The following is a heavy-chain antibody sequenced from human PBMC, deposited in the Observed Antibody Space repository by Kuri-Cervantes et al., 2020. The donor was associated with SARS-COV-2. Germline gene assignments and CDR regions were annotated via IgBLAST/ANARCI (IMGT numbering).Heavy chain of an antibody. Sequence: ASVNVSCKASGCTFTGYYMHWVRQAPGQGLEWMGWINPNSGGTNYAQKFQGWVTMTRDTSISTVYMELSRLRSDDTAVYYCARSTPLRRLVVISQGGAFDIWGQGTMVTVSS. V-gene: IGHV1-2*04. CDR2: INPNSGGT. CDR3: ARSTPLRRLVVISQGGAFDI. CDR1: GCTFTGYY. D-gene: IGHD3-22*01. J-gene: IGHJ3*02.